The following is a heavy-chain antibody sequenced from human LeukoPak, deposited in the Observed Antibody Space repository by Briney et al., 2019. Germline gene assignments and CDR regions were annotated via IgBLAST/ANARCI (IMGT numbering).Heavy chain of an antibody. CDR1: GFTFSSYS. V-gene: IGHV3-21*01. CDR2: ISSSSSYI. CDR3: AREVLRQPPEGDY. D-gene: IGHD5/OR15-5a*01. Sequence: PGGSLRLSCAASGFTFSSYSMNWVRQAPGKGLEWVSSISSSSSYIYYADSVKGRFTISRDNAKNSLYLQMNSLRAEDTAVYYCAREVLRQPPEGDYWGQGTLVTVSS. J-gene: IGHJ4*02.